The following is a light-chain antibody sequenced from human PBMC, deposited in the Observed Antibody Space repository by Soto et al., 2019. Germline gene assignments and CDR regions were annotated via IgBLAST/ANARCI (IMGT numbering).Light chain of an antibody. Sequence: DIQMTQSPSTLSASVGDRVTITCRASQTISSSLAWYQHKPGKAPKLLIFDATTLQSGVPSRFSGSGFVTEFTLTITGLQPDDFATYYCQQHNDYTPVTFGQGTKLEIK. CDR1: QTISSS. CDR2: DAT. V-gene: IGKV1-5*01. J-gene: IGKJ2*01. CDR3: QQHNDYTPVT.